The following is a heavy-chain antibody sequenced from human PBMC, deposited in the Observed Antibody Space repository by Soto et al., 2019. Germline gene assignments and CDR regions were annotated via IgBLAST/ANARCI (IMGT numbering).Heavy chain of an antibody. Sequence: GGSLRLSCAASGLTFSKYAMSWVRQAPGKGLEWVSAISGSGGSTYYADSVKGRFTISRDNSKNTLYLQMNSLRAEDTAVYYCAKRKGFGFRAAAANYFDYWGQGTLVTVSS. J-gene: IGHJ4*02. D-gene: IGHD6-13*01. CDR2: ISGSGGST. CDR1: GLTFSKYA. CDR3: AKRKGFGFRAAAANYFDY. V-gene: IGHV3-23*01.